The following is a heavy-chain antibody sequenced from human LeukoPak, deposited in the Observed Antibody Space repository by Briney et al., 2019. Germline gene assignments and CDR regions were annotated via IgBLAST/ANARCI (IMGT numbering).Heavy chain of an antibody. CDR2: IYHSGST. CDR3: ATTHDYGFNWFDP. V-gene: IGHV4-38-2*02. Sequence: PSETLSLTCTVSGYSISSGYYWGWLRQPPGKGLEWIGSIYHSGSTYYNPSLKSRVTISVDTSKNQFSLKLSSVTAADTAVYYCATTHDYGFNWFDPWGQGTLVTVSS. J-gene: IGHJ5*02. D-gene: IGHD4-17*01. CDR1: GYSISSGYY.